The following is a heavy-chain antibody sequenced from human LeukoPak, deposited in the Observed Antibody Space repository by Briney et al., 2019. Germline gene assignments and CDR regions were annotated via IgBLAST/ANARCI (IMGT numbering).Heavy chain of an antibody. CDR3: AKSIGGVVVVAADY. Sequence: QPGGSLRLSCAASGFTFSTYAMTWVRQAPGKGLEWVSVISGSGGTTYYADPVKGRFTLSRDNSKNTVFLQMNSLRAEDTAVYYYAKSIGGVVVVAADYWGQGTLVTVSS. J-gene: IGHJ4*02. D-gene: IGHD2-15*01. CDR2: ISGSGGTT. V-gene: IGHV3-23*01. CDR1: GFTFSTYA.